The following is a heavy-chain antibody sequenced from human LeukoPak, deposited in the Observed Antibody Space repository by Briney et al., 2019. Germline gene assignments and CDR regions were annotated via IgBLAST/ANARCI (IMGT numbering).Heavy chain of an antibody. Sequence: ASVSVSCKASGYTFNSYGISWVRQAPGQGLEWMGWISAYNGNTKYAQTFLGRVTMTTDTSRRTVYMELRSLTSDDTAVYYCARDFLYYDILTGPDHWGQGTLVTVSS. J-gene: IGHJ5*02. CDR1: GYTFNSYG. V-gene: IGHV1-18*01. CDR2: ISAYNGNT. CDR3: ARDFLYYDILTGPDH. D-gene: IGHD3-9*01.